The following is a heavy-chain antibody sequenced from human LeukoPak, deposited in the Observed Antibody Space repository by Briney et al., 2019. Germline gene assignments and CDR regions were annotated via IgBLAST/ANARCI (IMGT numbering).Heavy chain of an antibody. CDR1: GGSISSYY. CDR2: IYYSGST. CDR3: ASSPVLRFLEGAFDI. D-gene: IGHD3-3*01. V-gene: IGHV4-59*01. Sequence: PSETLSLTCTVSGGSISSYYWSWIRQPPGKGLEWIGYIYYSGSTNYNPSLKSRVTISVDTSKNQFSLKLSSVTAADTAVYYCASSPVLRFLEGAFDIWGQGTMVTVSS. J-gene: IGHJ3*02.